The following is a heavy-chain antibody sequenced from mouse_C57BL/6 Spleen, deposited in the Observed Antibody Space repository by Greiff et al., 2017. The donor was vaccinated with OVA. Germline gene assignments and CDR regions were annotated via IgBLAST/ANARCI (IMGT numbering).Heavy chain of an antibody. Sequence: EVKLQESGGGLVQPGGSLSLSCAASGFTFTDYYMSWVRQPPGKALEWLGFIRNKANGYTTEYSASVKGRFTISRDNSQSILYLQMNALRAEDSATYYCARYYYGSGWYFDVWGTGTTVTVSS. V-gene: IGHV7-3*01. CDR2: IRNKANGYTT. J-gene: IGHJ1*03. CDR1: GFTFTDYY. CDR3: ARYYYGSGWYFDV. D-gene: IGHD1-1*01.